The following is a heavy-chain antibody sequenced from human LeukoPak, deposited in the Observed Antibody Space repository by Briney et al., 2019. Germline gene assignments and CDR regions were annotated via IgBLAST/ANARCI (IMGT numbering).Heavy chain of an antibody. CDR3: ARLRNDFWSGYYDY. Sequence: SETLSLTCTVSGGSISSSSYYWGWIRQPPGKGLEWIGSIYYSGSTYYNPSLKSRVTISVDTSKNQFSLKLSSVTAADTAVYFCARLRNDFWSGYYDYWGQGTLVTVSS. V-gene: IGHV4-39*01. J-gene: IGHJ4*02. CDR2: IYYSGST. CDR1: GGSISSSSYY. D-gene: IGHD3-3*01.